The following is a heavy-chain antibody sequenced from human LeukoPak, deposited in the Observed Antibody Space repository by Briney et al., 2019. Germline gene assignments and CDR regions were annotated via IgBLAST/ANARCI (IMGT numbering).Heavy chain of an antibody. V-gene: IGHV1-3*01. Sequence: VASVTVSCTASGYTFTSYAMHWVRQAPGQRLEWMGWINAGNGNATYTQKFQDRVTFTRDTSASTAYMDLSSLRSEDTAVYYCARVSSGWHGYLDYWGQGTPVTVSS. CDR1: GYTFTSYA. D-gene: IGHD6-25*01. J-gene: IGHJ4*02. CDR2: INAGNGNA. CDR3: ARVSSGWHGYLDY.